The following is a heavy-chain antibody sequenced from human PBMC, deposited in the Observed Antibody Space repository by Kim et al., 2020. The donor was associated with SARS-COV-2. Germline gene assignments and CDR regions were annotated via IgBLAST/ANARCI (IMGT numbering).Heavy chain of an antibody. Sequence: GGSLRLSCAASGFTFRNHAMTWVRQAPGKGLEWVSAISGSGDYTYYAVSVRGRFTISRDNSKNTLYLEMNSLRAEDTAVYYCAKDDTLSYGGRPFGMDVWGLGTTVIVS. CDR2: ISGSGDYT. CDR3: AKDDTLSYGGRPFGMDV. V-gene: IGHV3-23*01. J-gene: IGHJ6*02. D-gene: IGHD4-17*01. CDR1: GFTFRNHA.